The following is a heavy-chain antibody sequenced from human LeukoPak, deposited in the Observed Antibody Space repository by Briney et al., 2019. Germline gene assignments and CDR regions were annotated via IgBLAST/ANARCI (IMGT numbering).Heavy chain of an antibody. CDR1: GYTFTSYG. CDR2: ISAYNGNT. V-gene: IGHV1-18*01. CDR3: ARWQWLVLNDY. J-gene: IGHJ4*02. Sequence: ASVTVSCTASGYTFTSYGISWVRQAPGQGLEWMGWISAYNGNTNYAQKLQGRVTMTTDTSTSTAYMELRSLRSDGTAVYYCARWQWLVLNDYWGQGTLVTVSS. D-gene: IGHD6-19*01.